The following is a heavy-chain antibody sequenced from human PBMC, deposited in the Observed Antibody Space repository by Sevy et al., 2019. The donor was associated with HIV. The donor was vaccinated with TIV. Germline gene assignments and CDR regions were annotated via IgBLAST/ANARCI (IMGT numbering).Heavy chain of an antibody. CDR1: GFSFSHAW. CDR3: VREGLGGYSYSLDY. CDR2: MKQDGSEE. J-gene: IGHJ4*01. V-gene: IGHV3-7*01. Sequence: GGSLRLSCAASGFSFSHAWMTWVRQAPGKGLEWVATMKQDGSEEDYVDSVKGRFTISRDNAKNSLFLQMNSLSAEDTAVYYCVREGLGGYSYSLDYWGHGTLVTVSS. D-gene: IGHD5-18*01.